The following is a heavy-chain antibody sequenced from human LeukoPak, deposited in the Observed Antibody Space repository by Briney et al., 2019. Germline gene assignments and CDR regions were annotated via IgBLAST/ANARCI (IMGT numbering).Heavy chain of an antibody. Sequence: GRSLRLSCAASGFTFSSYGMHWVRQAPGKGLEWVAVIPYDGSNKYYADSVKGRFTISRDNSKNTLYLQMNSLRAEDTAVYYCAKDVEQQPSTPENWGQGTLVTVSS. J-gene: IGHJ4*02. CDR1: GFTFSSYG. CDR2: IPYDGSNK. V-gene: IGHV3-30*18. D-gene: IGHD6-13*01. CDR3: AKDVEQQPSTPEN.